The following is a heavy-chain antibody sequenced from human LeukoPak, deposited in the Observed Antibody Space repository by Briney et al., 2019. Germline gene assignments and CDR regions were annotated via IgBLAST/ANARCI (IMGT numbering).Heavy chain of an antibody. CDR1: GGSFSISSYY. CDR2: IYYSGST. V-gene: IGHV4-39*01. D-gene: IGHD4-17*01. J-gene: IGHJ5*02. CDR3: ARQADDYGDYGWFDP. Sequence: SETLSLTCAVYGGSFSISSYYWGWIRQPPGKGLEWIGSIYYSGSTYYNPSLKSRVTISVDTSKNQFSLKLSSVTAADTAAYYCARQADDYGDYGWFDPWGQGTLVTVSS.